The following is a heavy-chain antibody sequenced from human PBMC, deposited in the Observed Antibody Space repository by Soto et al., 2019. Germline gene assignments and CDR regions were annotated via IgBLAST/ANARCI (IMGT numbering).Heavy chain of an antibody. Sequence: SETLSLTCAVSGGSISSSNWWSWVRQPPGKGLEWIGEIYHSGSTNYNPSLKSRVTISVDKSKNQFSLKLSSVTAADTAVYYCARAFIAAAGTVYYYCMDDWGPGTTVAVSS. CDR3: ARAFIAAAGTVYYYCMDD. V-gene: IGHV4-4*02. J-gene: IGHJ6*02. CDR1: GGSISSSNW. D-gene: IGHD6-13*01. CDR2: IYHSGST.